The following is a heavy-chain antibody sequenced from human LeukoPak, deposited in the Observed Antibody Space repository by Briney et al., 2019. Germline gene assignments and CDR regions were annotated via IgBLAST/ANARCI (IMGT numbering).Heavy chain of an antibody. Sequence: GRSLRLSCAASGFTFSSSGIHWVRQAPGKGLEWVSYISSSSSTIYYADSVKGRFTISRDNAKNSLYLQMNSLRAEDTAVYYCARGAYYYEDWGQGTLVTVSS. D-gene: IGHD3-22*01. CDR2: ISSSSSTI. CDR3: ARGAYYYED. J-gene: IGHJ4*02. V-gene: IGHV3-48*01. CDR1: GFTFSSSG.